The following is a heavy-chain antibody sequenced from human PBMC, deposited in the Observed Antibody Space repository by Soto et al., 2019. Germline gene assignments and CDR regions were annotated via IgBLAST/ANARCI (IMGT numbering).Heavy chain of an antibody. CDR1: GFIFSNYA. CDR2: ISGGGGST. J-gene: IGHJ4*02. CDR3: ARGHARYCCGGSCYADY. V-gene: IGHV3-23*01. D-gene: IGHD2-15*01. Sequence: EVQLLESGGGLVQPGGSLRLSCAASGFIFSNYAMNWVRQAPGKGLRWVSDISGGGGSTYYADSVKGRFTISRDNSKKTVDVHMNSLGAEDTAVYYCARGHARYCCGGSCYADYWGQGTLVTVS.